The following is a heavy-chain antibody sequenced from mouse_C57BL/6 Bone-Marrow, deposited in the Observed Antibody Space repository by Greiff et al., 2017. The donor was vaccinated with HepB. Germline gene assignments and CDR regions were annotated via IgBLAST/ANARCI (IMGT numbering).Heavy chain of an antibody. D-gene: IGHD2-3*01. V-gene: IGHV1-82*01. CDR1: GYAFSSSW. CDR3: ARSDGYYRYFDV. CDR2: IYPGDGDT. Sequence: QVQLKESGPELVKPGASVKISCKASGYAFSSSWMNWVKQRPGKGLEWIGRIYPGDGDTNYNGKFKGKATLTADKSSSTAYMQLSSLTSEDSAVYLCARSDGYYRYFDVWGTGTTVTVSS. J-gene: IGHJ1*03.